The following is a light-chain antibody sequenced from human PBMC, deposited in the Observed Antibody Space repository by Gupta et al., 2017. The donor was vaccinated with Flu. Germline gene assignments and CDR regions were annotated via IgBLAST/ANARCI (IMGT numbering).Light chain of an antibody. Sequence: GTLSLSPGERATLSCRASQTVSDRYLAWYQQKPGQAPRPLIYGASSRATGIPDRFSGSGSEIYFTLTISRLEPEDSAMYYCQQYASSPPATFGGGTKVEIK. V-gene: IGKV3-20*01. CDR1: QTVSDRY. J-gene: IGKJ4*01. CDR3: QQYASSPPAT. CDR2: GAS.